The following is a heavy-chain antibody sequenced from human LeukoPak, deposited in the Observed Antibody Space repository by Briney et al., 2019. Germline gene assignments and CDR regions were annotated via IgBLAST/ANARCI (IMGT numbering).Heavy chain of an antibody. CDR2: INSDESIT. CDR3: AGGGTVTNFDY. Sequence: GGSLRLSCAASGFXFSSYWMHWVRQAPGKGLVWVSRINSDESITTYADSVKGRFTISRDNAKNTLYLQMNSLRAEDTAVYYCAGGGTVTNFDYWGQGTLVTVSS. J-gene: IGHJ4*02. CDR1: GFXFSSYW. D-gene: IGHD4-17*01. V-gene: IGHV3-74*01.